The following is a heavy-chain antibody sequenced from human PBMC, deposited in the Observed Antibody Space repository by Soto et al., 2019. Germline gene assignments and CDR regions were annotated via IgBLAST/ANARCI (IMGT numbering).Heavy chain of an antibody. J-gene: IGHJ4*02. CDR3: ATAGTGTFTY. D-gene: IGHD1-1*01. CDR1: GFTFSGSW. CDR2: ISSDGSST. V-gene: IGHV3-74*03. Sequence: EVQLVESGGGLVQPGGSLRLSCAASGFTFSGSWRHWVRQAPGKGLVWVSRISSDGSSTTYADSVKGRFTISRDNAKNLLYLQMNSLRAEDMVVYYCATAGTGTFTYCGQGTLATVSS.